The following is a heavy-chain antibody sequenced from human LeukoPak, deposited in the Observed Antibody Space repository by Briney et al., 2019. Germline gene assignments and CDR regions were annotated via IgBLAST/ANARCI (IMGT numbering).Heavy chain of an antibody. CDR1: GFTFDDYG. CDR2: INWNGGST. V-gene: IGHV3-20*04. D-gene: IGHD6-19*01. Sequence: GGSLRLSCAASGFTFDDYGMSWVRQAPGKGLEWVPGINWNGGSTGYADSVKGRFTISRDNAKNSLYLQMNSLRAEDTALYYCARRQQWLANDYWGQGTLVTVSS. CDR3: ARRQQWLANDY. J-gene: IGHJ4*02.